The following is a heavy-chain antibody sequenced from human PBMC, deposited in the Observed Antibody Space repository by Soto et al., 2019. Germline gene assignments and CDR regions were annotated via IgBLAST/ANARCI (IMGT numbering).Heavy chain of an antibody. Sequence: SXKVSCRASGGTXTSYASRWVRQAPGQGLEWMGGIIHIFGTANYAQKFQGRVTITADKSTRKAYMELSRLRSEDTAVYYCARVEGAANWFDPWGKGTLV. D-gene: IGHD2-15*01. CDR1: GGTXTSYA. CDR3: ARVEGAANWFDP. CDR2: IIHIFGTA. J-gene: IGHJ5*02. V-gene: IGHV1-69*06.